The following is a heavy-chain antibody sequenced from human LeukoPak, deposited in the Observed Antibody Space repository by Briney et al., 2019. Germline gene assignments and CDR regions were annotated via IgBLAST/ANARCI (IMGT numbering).Heavy chain of an antibody. CDR2: MNPNNGNK. D-gene: IGHD3-10*01. V-gene: IGHV1-8*01. Sequence: VASVKVSCKASGFTFTSYDINWVRQARGQGLEWMGWMNPNNGNKGYAQKFQGRVTMTRDTSISTAYMALRGLRSEDRAVYYCVRDGEGVAISVNYWFDPWGQGTLVTVSS. CDR1: GFTFTSYD. J-gene: IGHJ5*02. CDR3: VRDGEGVAISVNYWFDP.